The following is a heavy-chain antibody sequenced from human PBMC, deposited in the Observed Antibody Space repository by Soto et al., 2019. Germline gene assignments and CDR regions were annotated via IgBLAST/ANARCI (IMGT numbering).Heavy chain of an antibody. Sequence: EVLLLESGGGLVQPGGSLRLSCEASGFSFSSFAMNWVRQAPGKGLEWVSAIGDSGASTYYADSVKGRFTISRDNSRNTLYLQLSSRRAGDTGVYYCAKGVELDVWGNGTTVTVSS. CDR1: GFSFSSFA. V-gene: IGHV3-23*01. CDR2: IGDSGAST. CDR3: AKGVELDV. J-gene: IGHJ6*04. D-gene: IGHD1-26*01.